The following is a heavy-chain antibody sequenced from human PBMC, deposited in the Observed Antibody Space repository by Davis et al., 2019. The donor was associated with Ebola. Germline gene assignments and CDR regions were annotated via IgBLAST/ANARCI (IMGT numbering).Heavy chain of an antibody. CDR1: GDSVSSKSAT. CDR3: ARVKVSTPNYYYMDV. Sequence: PSETLSLTCVISGDSVSSKSATWNWIRQSPSSGLEWLGRTYYRSKWYNDYAVSVESRIIINSDTSKNQFSLHLNSVAPEDTAVYYCARVKVSTPNYYYMDVWGQGTTVIVSS. V-gene: IGHV6-1*01. J-gene: IGHJ6*02. D-gene: IGHD5/OR15-5a*01. CDR2: TYYRSKWYN.